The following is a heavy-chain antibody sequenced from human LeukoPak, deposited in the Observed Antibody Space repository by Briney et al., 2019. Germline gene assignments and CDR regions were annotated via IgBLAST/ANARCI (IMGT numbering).Heavy chain of an antibody. D-gene: IGHD7-27*01. CDR3: GRGELRISSFDI. J-gene: IGHJ3*02. Sequence: SQTLSLTCAISGDSVSSNSAAWIWIRQSPSRGLEWLGRTYYRYKWYNDYAVSVKSRITINPDTYTDHASLQLNSVTPEDMAVYYCGRGELRISSFDIWGQGTMVTVSS. V-gene: IGHV6-1*01. CDR1: GDSVSSNSAA. CDR2: TYYRYKWYN.